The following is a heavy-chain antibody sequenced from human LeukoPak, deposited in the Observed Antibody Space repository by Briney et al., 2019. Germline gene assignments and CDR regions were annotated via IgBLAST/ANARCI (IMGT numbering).Heavy chain of an antibody. CDR2: IHDSGST. J-gene: IGHJ4*02. V-gene: IGHV4-59*08. Sequence: SETLSLACTVSGGTISSYYWNWIRQPPGKGLEWIGYIHDSGSTKYNPSLKSRVAISVDTSKNQFSLKLSSVTAADTAVYYCARWYYSGLAFDYWGQGTLVTLSS. CDR3: ARWYYSGLAFDY. D-gene: IGHD6-19*01. CDR1: GGTISSYY.